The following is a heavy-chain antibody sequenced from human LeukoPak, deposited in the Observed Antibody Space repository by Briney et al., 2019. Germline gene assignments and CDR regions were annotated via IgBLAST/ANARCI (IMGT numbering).Heavy chain of an antibody. Sequence: ASVKVSCKASGYTVSSYYMHWVRQAPGQGLEWMGIINPSGGSTSYAQKFQGRVTMTRDTSTSTVYMELSSLRSEDTAVYYCARVASRTGSYYHGWGQGTLVTVSS. J-gene: IGHJ4*02. CDR1: GYTVSSYY. V-gene: IGHV1-46*01. CDR3: ARVASRTGSYYHG. D-gene: IGHD3-10*01. CDR2: INPSGGST.